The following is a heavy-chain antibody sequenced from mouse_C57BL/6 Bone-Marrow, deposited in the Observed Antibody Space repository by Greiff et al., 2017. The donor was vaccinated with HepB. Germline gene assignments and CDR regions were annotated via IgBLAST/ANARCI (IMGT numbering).Heavy chain of an antibody. CDR1: GYTFTSYW. V-gene: IGHV1-52*01. CDR2: IDPSDSET. CDR3: ALGYYGSDWYFDV. D-gene: IGHD1-1*01. J-gene: IGHJ1*03. Sequence: QVQLQQPGAELVRPGSSVKLSCKASGYTFTSYWMHWVKQRPIQGLEWIGNIDPSDSETHYNQKFKDKATLTVDKSSSTAYMHLSSLTSEDSAVYYCALGYYGSDWYFDVWGTGTTVTVSS.